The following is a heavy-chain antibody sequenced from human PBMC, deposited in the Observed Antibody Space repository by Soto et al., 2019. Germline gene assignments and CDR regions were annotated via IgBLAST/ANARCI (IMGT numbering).Heavy chain of an antibody. V-gene: IGHV3-23*01. CDR2: ISGSGGST. CDR3: AKLGQGGWATGDAFDR. Sequence: EVQLLESGGGLVQPGGSLRRSCAASGFTFSSYAMSWVRQAPGKGLEWDSGISGSGGSTYYADSVKGRFTISRDNSKKTLSLRMTSLRAGDTAVYYCAKLGQGGWATGDAFDRWGKGRRVIVSS. J-gene: IGHJ3*02. D-gene: IGHD6-19*01. CDR1: GFTFSSYA.